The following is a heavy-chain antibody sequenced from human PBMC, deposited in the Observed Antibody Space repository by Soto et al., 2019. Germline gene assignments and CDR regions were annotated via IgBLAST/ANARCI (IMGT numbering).Heavy chain of an antibody. J-gene: IGHJ4*02. CDR2: ISYDGSNK. Sequence: QVQLVESGGGVVQPGRSLRLSCAASGFTFSSYGMHWVRQAPGKGLEWVAVISYDGSNKYYADSVKGRFTISRDNSKNTLYLQMNSLRAEDTAVYYCAKVPNYYYDSSGFLDYWGQGTLVTVSS. D-gene: IGHD3-22*01. CDR3: AKVPNYYYDSSGFLDY. V-gene: IGHV3-30*18. CDR1: GFTFSSYG.